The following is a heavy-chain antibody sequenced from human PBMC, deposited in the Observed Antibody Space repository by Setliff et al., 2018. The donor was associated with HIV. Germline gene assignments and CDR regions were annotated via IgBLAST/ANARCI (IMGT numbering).Heavy chain of an antibody. Sequence: PSETLSLTCSVSGGSLSSSYYWAWIRQSPGKGLEWIGTIYYSGTAYYSPSLNGRVTISVDTSNNQFSLSLTSVTAADTAVYYCARGSGYPWYFDLWGRGTLVTVSS. CDR3: ARGSGYPWYFDL. CDR1: GGSLSSSYY. V-gene: IGHV4-39*02. J-gene: IGHJ2*01. CDR2: IYYSGTA. D-gene: IGHD3-22*01.